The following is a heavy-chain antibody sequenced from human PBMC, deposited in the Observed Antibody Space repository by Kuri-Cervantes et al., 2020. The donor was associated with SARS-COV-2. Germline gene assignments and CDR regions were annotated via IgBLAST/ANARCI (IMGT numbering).Heavy chain of an antibody. CDR3: ARAYSSGWYYYYGMDV. CDR2: ISISSSTI. Sequence: GGSLRLSCAASGITLSSYSMNWVRQAPGKGLEWVSYISISSSTIYYADSVKGRFTISRDNAKNSLYLQMNSLRAEDTAVYYCARAYSSGWYYYYGMDVWGQGTTVTVSS. D-gene: IGHD6-19*01. V-gene: IGHV3-48*01. J-gene: IGHJ6*02. CDR1: GITLSSYS.